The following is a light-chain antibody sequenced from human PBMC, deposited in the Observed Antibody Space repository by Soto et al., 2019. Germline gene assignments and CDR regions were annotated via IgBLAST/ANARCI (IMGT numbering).Light chain of an antibody. J-gene: IGLJ1*01. CDR2: NVS. Sequence: QSVLTQPASVSGSPGQSITISCTGTNSDVGGHNYVSWYQQSPGKTPKLIISNVSNRPSGVSNRFSGSKSGITASLTISGLQAEDEGDYYCSSFTSGDSHDVFGTGTKVTVL. V-gene: IGLV2-14*01. CDR1: NSDVGGHNY. CDR3: SSFTSGDSHDV.